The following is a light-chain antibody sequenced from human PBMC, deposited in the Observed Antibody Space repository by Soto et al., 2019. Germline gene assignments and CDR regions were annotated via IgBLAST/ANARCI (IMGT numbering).Light chain of an antibody. CDR1: QSVSSSY. Sequence: EIVLTQSPGTLSLSPGERATLSCRASQSVSSSYLAWYQQKPDQAPRLLIYGASSRATGIPDRFSGSRSGTDFTLTISRLEPEDFAVYYCQQYGSSPLTFGGGTKVEIK. CDR2: GAS. V-gene: IGKV3-20*01. J-gene: IGKJ4*01. CDR3: QQYGSSPLT.